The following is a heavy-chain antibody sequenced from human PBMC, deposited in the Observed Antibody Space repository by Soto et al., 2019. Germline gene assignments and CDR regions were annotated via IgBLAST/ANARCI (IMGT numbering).Heavy chain of an antibody. J-gene: IGHJ4*02. CDR2: IYWDDDK. CDR3: AHSGEQLEGAGFDY. V-gene: IGHV2-5*02. CDR1: GFSLSTSGVG. D-gene: IGHD6-6*01. Sequence: SGPTLVNPTQTLTLTCTFSGFSLSTSGVGVGWIRQPPGKALEWLALIYWDDDKRYSPSLKSRLTITKDNSKNQVVLTMTNMDPVDTATYYGAHSGEQLEGAGFDYWGQGTLVTVSS.